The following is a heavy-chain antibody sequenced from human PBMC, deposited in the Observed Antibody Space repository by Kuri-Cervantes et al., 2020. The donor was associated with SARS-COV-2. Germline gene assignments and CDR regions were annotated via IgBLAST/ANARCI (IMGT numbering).Heavy chain of an antibody. J-gene: IGHJ3*02. Sequence: SVKVSCKASGGTFSSYAISWVRQAPGQGLEWMGGIIPIFDTANYAQKFQGRVTITADESTSTAYMELSSLRSEDTAVYYCARDGGLIMTRDLQNDAFDIWGQGTMVTVSS. CDR2: IIPIFDTA. D-gene: IGHD3-16*02. CDR1: GGTFSSYA. CDR3: ARDGGLIMTRDLQNDAFDI. V-gene: IGHV1-69*13.